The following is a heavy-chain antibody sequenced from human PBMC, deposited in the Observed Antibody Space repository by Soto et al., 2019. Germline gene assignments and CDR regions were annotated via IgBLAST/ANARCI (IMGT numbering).Heavy chain of an antibody. CDR1: GYTFTSYG. J-gene: IGHJ4*02. D-gene: IGHD5-18*01. CDR3: ARVGLGGYNYGENHFDY. CDR2: ISAYNGNT. V-gene: IGHV1-18*01. Sequence: QVQLVQSGAEVKKPGASVKVSCKASGYTFTSYGISWVRQAPGQGLEWMGWISAYNGNTNYAQKRRGRVTMTTDTTTRTDFIDLGILRYDDTARYYWARVGLGGYNYGENHFDYWGPGTLVTVSS.